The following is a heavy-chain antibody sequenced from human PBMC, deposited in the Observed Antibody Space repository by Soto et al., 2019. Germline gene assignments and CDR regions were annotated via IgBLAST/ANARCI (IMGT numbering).Heavy chain of an antibody. D-gene: IGHD3-3*01. CDR3: ASSPTYYDFGRRPGLDS. V-gene: IGHV4-39*07. Sequence: SETLSLTCTVSGGSISSSSYYWGWIRQPPGKGLEWIGSIYYSGSTYYNPSLKSRVTISVDTSKNQFSLKLSSVTAADTAVYYCASSPTYYDFGRRPGLDSWGRGTLDIVSS. J-gene: IGHJ5*01. CDR1: GGSISSSSYY. CDR2: IYYSGST.